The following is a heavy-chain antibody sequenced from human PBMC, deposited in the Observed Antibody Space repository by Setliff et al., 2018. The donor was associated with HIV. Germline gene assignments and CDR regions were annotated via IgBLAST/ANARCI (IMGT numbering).Heavy chain of an antibody. D-gene: IGHD3-9*01. CDR1: GGSISSYY. J-gene: IGHJ4*02. V-gene: IGHV4-4*08. CDR3: ARKGAGYNTYYFDY. CDR2: IYTTGST. Sequence: ASETLSLTCTVSGGSISSYYWSWVRQPPGKGLEWIGYIYTTGSTNYNPSLKSRVTMSIDTSQNQFSLKLNSITAADTAVYYCARKGAGYNTYYFDYWGQGALVTVSS.